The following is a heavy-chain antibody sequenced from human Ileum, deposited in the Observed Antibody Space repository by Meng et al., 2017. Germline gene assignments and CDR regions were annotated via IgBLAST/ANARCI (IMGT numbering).Heavy chain of an antibody. J-gene: IGHJ3*01. V-gene: IGHV3-48*03. Sequence: GGSLRLSCAASGFTLRNYEMNWVRQAPGKGLEWICYISSGGTTTYYADSVRGRFTISRDNAKNSLFMEMNGLRADDTALYYCAKDRGILGPTDAFDVWGQGTMVTVSS. D-gene: IGHD3-10*01. CDR2: ISSGGTTT. CDR1: GFTLRNYE. CDR3: AKDRGILGPTDAFDV.